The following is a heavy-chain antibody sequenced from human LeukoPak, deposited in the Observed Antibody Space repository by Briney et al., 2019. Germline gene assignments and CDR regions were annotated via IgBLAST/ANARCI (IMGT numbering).Heavy chain of an antibody. CDR3: AKGFRLNDFSFES. J-gene: IGHJ4*02. V-gene: IGHV3-30*02. D-gene: IGHD2-21*02. CDR2: IMYDGSSK. Sequence: GGSLRLSCAASGFTLKAYAMHGVRQAPGKGLEWVAFIMYDGSSKSSGDSVKGRFRISRDNPSNTLYLEMNSLRVEDTAVYYCAKGFRLNDFSFESWGQGTLVTVSS. CDR1: GFTLKAYA.